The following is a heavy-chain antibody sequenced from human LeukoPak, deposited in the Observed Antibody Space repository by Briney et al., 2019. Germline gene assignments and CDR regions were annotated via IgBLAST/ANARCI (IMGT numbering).Heavy chain of an antibody. V-gene: IGHV3-7*01. CDR3: ARDMGLGYCSGGSCRKFDY. Sequence: GGSLRLSCAASGLTFTNYWMAWVRQAPGKGLEWVANIKQDGSEKFYVDSVKGRFTISRDNAKNSVYLQMSSLRAEDTAVYYCARDMGLGYCSGGSCRKFDYWGQGTLVTVSS. J-gene: IGHJ4*02. CDR2: IKQDGSEK. D-gene: IGHD2-15*01. CDR1: GLTFTNYW.